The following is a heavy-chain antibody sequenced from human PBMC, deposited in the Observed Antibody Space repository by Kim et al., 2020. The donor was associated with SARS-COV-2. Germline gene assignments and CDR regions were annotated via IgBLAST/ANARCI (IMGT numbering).Heavy chain of an antibody. V-gene: IGHV3-33*05. J-gene: IGHJ6*02. CDR3: ARDGRWAVAGPGLGKSYYYGMDV. D-gene: IGHD6-19*01. CDR2: ISYDGSNK. Sequence: GGSLRLSCAASGFTFSSYGMHWVRQAPGKGLEWVAVISYDGSNKYYADSVKGRFTISRDNSKNTLYLQMNSLRAEDTAVYYCARDGRWAVAGPGLGKSYYYGMDVWGQGTTVTVSS. CDR1: GFTFSSYG.